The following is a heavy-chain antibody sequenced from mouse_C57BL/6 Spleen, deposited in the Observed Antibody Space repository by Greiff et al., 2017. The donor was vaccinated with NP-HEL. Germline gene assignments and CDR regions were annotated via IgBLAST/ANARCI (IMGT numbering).Heavy chain of an antibody. CDR3: AGDYDGFDY. Sequence: QVQLKESGAELVKPGASVKLSCKASGYTFTSYWMHWVKQRPGQGLEWIGMIHPNSGSTNYNEKFKSKATLTVDKSSSTAYMQLSSLTSEDSAVYYCAGDYDGFDYWGQGTTLTVSS. J-gene: IGHJ2*01. CDR2: IHPNSGST. CDR1: GYTFTSYW. D-gene: IGHD2-4*01. V-gene: IGHV1-64*01.